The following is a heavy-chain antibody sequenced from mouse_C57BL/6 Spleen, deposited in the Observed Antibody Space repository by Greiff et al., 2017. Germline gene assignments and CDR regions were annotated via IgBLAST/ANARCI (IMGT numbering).Heavy chain of an antibody. CDR1: GFTFTDYY. V-gene: IGHV7-3*01. J-gene: IGHJ4*01. CDR3: ARSQLRRAMDY. CDR2: IRNKANGYTT. Sequence: EVKLVESGGGLVQPGGSLSLSCAASGFTFTDYYMSWVRQPPGKALEWLGFIRNKANGYTTEYSASVKGRFTISRDNSQSILYLQMNALRAEDSATYYCARSQLRRAMDYWGQGTSVTVSS. D-gene: IGHD3-2*02.